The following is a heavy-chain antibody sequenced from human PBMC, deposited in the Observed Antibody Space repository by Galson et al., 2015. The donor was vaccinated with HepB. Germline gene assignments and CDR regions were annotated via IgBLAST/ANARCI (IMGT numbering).Heavy chain of an antibody. Sequence: SVKVSCKASGYTFTSYGISWVRQAPGQGLEWMGWISAYNGNTNYAQKLQGRVTMTTDTSTSTAYMELRSLRSDDTAVYYCARARDLGLYYYDSSGYPLEYWAQGTLVTVSS. J-gene: IGHJ4*02. CDR3: ARARDLGLYYYDSSGYPLEY. V-gene: IGHV1-18*04. CDR2: ISAYNGNT. CDR1: GYTFTSYG. D-gene: IGHD3-22*01.